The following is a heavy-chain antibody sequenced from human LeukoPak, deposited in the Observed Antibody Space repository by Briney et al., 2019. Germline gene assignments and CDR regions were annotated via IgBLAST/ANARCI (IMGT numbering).Heavy chain of an antibody. CDR2: IYTSGST. V-gene: IGHV4-4*07. CDR1: GGSISSYY. CDR3: ARGQWLARNWRGYYFDY. D-gene: IGHD6-19*01. Sequence: SETLSLTCTVSGGSISSYYWSWIRQPAGKGLEWIGRIYTSGSTNYNPSLKSRVTMSVDTSKNQFSLKLSSVTAADTAVYYCARGQWLARNWRGYYFDYWGQGTLVTVSS. J-gene: IGHJ4*02.